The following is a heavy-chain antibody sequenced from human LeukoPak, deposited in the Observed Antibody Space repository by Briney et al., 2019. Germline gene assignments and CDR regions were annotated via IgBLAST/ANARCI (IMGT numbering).Heavy chain of an antibody. CDR2: VKQDGGEK. CDR1: GFTFSSYW. J-gene: IGHJ6*02. V-gene: IGHV3-7*01. D-gene: IGHD6-19*01. Sequence: GGSLRLSCAASGFTFSSYWMSWVRQAPGKGLEWVANVKQDGGEKYYVGSVKGRFTISRDNAKNSLYLQMNSLRAEDTAVYYCARWKVAEMSSHYYYYGMVVWGQGTTVTVSS. CDR3: ARWKVAEMSSHYYYYGMVV.